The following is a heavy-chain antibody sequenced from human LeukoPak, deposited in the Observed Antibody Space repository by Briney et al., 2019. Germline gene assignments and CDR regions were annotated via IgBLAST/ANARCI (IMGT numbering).Heavy chain of an antibody. J-gene: IGHJ4*02. CDR3: ASPYSSSSLAFDY. CDR2: IYYSGST. CDR1: GGSISSYY. Sequence: SETLSLTCTVSGGSISSYYWSWIRQPPGKGLEWIGYIYYSGSTNYNPSLKSRVTISVDTSKNQFSLKLSSVTAADTAVYYCASPYSSSSLAFDYWGQGTLVTVSS. D-gene: IGHD6-6*01. V-gene: IGHV4-59*01.